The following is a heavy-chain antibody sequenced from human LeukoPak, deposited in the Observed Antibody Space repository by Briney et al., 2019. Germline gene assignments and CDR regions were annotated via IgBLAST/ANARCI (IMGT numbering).Heavy chain of an antibody. J-gene: IGHJ4*02. CDR1: GFTFSSYA. V-gene: IGHV3-30*04. Sequence: GGSLRLSCAASGFTFSSYAMHWVRQAPGKGLEWVAVISYDGSNKYYADSVKGRFTISRDNSKNTLYLQMNSLRAEDTAVYYCARDSDWFGELLYGFPDYWGQGTLVTVSS. CDR3: ARDSDWFGELLYGFPDY. CDR2: ISYDGSNK. D-gene: IGHD3-10*01.